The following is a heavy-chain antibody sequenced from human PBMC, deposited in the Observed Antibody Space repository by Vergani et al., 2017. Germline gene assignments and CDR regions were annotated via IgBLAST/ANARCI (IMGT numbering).Heavy chain of an antibody. CDR3: AKESEGGSYVPDY. CDR1: GFTFSSYA. Sequence: EVQLLESGGGLVQPGGSLRLSCAASGFTFSSYAMSWVRQAPGKGLEWVSAISGSGGSPYYADSVKGRFTISRDNSKNTLDLRMNSLRAEDTAVYYCAKESEGGSYVPDYWGQGTLVTVSS. D-gene: IGHD1-26*01. V-gene: IGHV3-23*01. CDR2: ISGSGGSP. J-gene: IGHJ4*02.